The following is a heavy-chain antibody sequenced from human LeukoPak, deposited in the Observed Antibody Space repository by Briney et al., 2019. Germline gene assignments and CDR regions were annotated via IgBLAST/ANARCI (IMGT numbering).Heavy chain of an antibody. D-gene: IGHD4/OR15-4a*01. CDR2: INPNSGGT. CDR1: GYTFTGYY. V-gene: IGHV1-2*02. Sequence: GASVKVSCKASGYTFTGYYMHLVRRAPGQGLEWMGWINPNSGGTNYAQKFQGRVSMTRDTSISTAYMELSRLRSDDTAVYYCARDRLTYLDYWGQGTLVTVTS. CDR3: ARDRLTYLDY. J-gene: IGHJ4*02.